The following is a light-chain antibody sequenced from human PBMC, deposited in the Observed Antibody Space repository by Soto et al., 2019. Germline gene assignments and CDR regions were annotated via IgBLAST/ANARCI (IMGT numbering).Light chain of an antibody. J-gene: IGKJ1*01. V-gene: IGKV1-5*03. Sequence: DIQMTQSPSTLSASVGDRVTITYRASQSIGSRLAWYQQKPGKAPNLLIYKASTLESGVPGRFSGSGSGTEFTLTISSLQPDDFATYYCQQYNSYPWTFGQGTKV. CDR1: QSIGSR. CDR2: KAS. CDR3: QQYNSYPWT.